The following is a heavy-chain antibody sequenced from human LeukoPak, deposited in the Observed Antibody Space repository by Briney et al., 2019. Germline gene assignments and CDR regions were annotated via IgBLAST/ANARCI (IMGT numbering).Heavy chain of an antibody. Sequence: GGSLRLSCAASGFTFSSYNMNWVRQAPGKGLEWVSAISGSGGSTYYADSVKGRFTISRDNSKNTLYLQMNSLRAEDTAVYYCARDPPRIAVAGTSANDYWGQGTLVTVSS. CDR1: GFTFSSYN. V-gene: IGHV3-23*01. CDR2: ISGSGGST. J-gene: IGHJ4*02. D-gene: IGHD6-19*01. CDR3: ARDPPRIAVAGTSANDY.